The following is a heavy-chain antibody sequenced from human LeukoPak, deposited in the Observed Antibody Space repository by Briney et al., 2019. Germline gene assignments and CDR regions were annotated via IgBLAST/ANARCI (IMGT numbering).Heavy chain of an antibody. CDR3: AKGVRRSSDYSSPVDY. V-gene: IGHV3-23*01. J-gene: IGHJ4*02. Sequence: GGSLRLSFAASGFTFSSYAMSWVRQAPGKGLEWVSAISGSGGSTYYADSVKGRFTISRDNSRNTLYLQMNSLRAEDTAVYYCAKGVRRSSDYSSPVDYWGQGTLVTVSS. CDR2: ISGSGGST. D-gene: IGHD3-22*01. CDR1: GFTFSSYA.